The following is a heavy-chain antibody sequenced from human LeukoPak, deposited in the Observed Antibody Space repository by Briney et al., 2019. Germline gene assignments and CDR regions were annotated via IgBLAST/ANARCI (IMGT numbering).Heavy chain of an antibody. CDR1: GFTFSSYA. J-gene: IGHJ6*03. CDR3: AKGGNWESSSWYHYYYMDV. D-gene: IGHD6-13*01. V-gene: IGHV3-23*01. CDR2: ISGSGGST. Sequence: GGSLRLSCAASGFTFSSYAMSWVRQAPGKGLEWVSAISGSGGSTYYADSVKGRFTISRVNSKNTLYLQMNSLRAEDTAVYYCAKGGNWESSSWYHYYYMDVWGKGTTVTVSS.